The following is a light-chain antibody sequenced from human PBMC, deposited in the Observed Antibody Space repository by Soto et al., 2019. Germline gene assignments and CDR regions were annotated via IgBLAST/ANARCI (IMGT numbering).Light chain of an antibody. V-gene: IGKV3-11*01. CDR1: QYVGSS. J-gene: IGKJ1*01. CDR3: HQRQSWPRT. Sequence: EIVLTQSPATLSSSPGETAILSCRASQYVGSSLAWYQHKPGQAPRLLIYYMSKRATGIPARFSGSGSGTDFTLTISSLPPDDFAVYYCHQRQSWPRTFGQGTKVEIK. CDR2: YMS.